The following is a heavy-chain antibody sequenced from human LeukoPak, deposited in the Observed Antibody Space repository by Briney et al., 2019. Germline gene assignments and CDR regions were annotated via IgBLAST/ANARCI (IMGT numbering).Heavy chain of an antibody. Sequence: GGSLRPSCAASGFTFSSYAMSWVRQAPGKGLEWVSAISGSGGSTYYADSVKGRFTISRDNSKNTLCLQMNSLRAEDTAVYYCAKASLYCTNGVCYTNYYYGMDVWGQGTTVTVSS. J-gene: IGHJ6*02. V-gene: IGHV3-23*01. CDR3: AKASLYCTNGVCYTNYYYGMDV. D-gene: IGHD2-8*01. CDR1: GFTFSSYA. CDR2: ISGSGGST.